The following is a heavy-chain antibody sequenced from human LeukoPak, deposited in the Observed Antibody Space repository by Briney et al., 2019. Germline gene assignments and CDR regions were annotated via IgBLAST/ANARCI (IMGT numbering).Heavy chain of an antibody. D-gene: IGHD1-26*01. V-gene: IGHV3-23*01. CDR2: MKGGGET. CDR1: GFSFTNYA. J-gene: IGHJ4*02. Sequence: GGSQRLSCAASGFSFTNYAMSWVRQAPAGGREGLSSMKGGGETFYPDSVKGRFTFSRDDSRNTVYLRLNDLEVEDTAIYYCARASGISPLDGVCWGEGTQVTVSS. CDR3: ARASGISPLDGVC.